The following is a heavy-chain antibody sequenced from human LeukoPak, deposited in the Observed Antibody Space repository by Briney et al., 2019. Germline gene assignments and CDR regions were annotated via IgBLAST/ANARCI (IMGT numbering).Heavy chain of an antibody. V-gene: IGHV1-69*02. J-gene: IGHJ5*02. Sequence: SVTVSCKASGGTFSSYTISWVRQAPGQGLEWMGRIIPILGIANNAQKFQGRVTITADKTTSTAYIELRSLRSEDTAVYYCARGTYCYDSSGSWFDPWGEGTLVTVSS. CDR2: IIPILGIA. CDR3: ARGTYCYDSSGSWFDP. D-gene: IGHD3-22*01. CDR1: GGTFSSYT.